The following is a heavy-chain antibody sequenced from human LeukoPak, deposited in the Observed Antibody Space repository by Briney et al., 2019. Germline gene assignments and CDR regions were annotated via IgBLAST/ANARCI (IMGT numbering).Heavy chain of an antibody. CDR3: ASLRYFGDFDY. Sequence: GGSLRLSCAASGFTFSSYWMHWVRQAPGKGLVWVSRINSDGSSTSYADSVKGRFTISRDNAKNTLYLQMNSLRAEDTAVYYCASLRYFGDFDYWGQGTLVTVSS. CDR2: INSDGSST. D-gene: IGHD3-9*01. J-gene: IGHJ4*02. V-gene: IGHV3-74*01. CDR1: GFTFSSYW.